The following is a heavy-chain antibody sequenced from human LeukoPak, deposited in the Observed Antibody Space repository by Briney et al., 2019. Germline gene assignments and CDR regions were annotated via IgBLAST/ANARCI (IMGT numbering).Heavy chain of an antibody. D-gene: IGHD3-9*01. CDR1: GGSFSGYY. J-gene: IGHJ5*02. V-gene: IGHV4-34*01. CDR3: ARDLPYNYDILTGYFRWFDP. CDR2: INHSGST. Sequence: SETLSLTCAVYGGSFSGYYWSWVRQPPGKGLEWIGEINHSGSTNYNPSLKSRVTISVDTSKNQFSLKLSSVTAADTAVYYCARDLPYNYDILTGYFRWFDPWGQGTLVTVSS.